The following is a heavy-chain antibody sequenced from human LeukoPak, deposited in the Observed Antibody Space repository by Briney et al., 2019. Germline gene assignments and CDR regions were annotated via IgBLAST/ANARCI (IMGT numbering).Heavy chain of an antibody. CDR2: MNPNSGNT. D-gene: IGHD4-17*01. V-gene: IGHV1-8*01. Sequence: ASVKVSCKASGYTFTSYDINWVRQATGQGLEWMGWMNPNSGNTGYAQKFQGRVTMTRNTSISTAYMELSSLRSEDTAVYHCARGNGRARLRGNTYYYYMDVWGKGTTVTVSS. J-gene: IGHJ6*03. CDR1: GYTFTSYD. CDR3: ARGNGRARLRGNTYYYYMDV.